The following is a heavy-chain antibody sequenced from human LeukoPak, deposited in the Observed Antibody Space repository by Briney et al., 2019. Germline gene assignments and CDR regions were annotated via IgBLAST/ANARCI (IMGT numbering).Heavy chain of an antibody. CDR1: GGSISNYY. CDR2: IYNSGTT. D-gene: IGHD4-17*01. Sequence: SETLSLTCTVSGGSISNYYWSWIRQAPGKGLEWIGYIYNSGTTTYNPSLRSRATISVDTSQNQISLRLSSVTAADTAIYYCTRPYSGDYAFDVWGQGTMVTVSS. CDR3: TRPYSGDYAFDV. J-gene: IGHJ3*01. V-gene: IGHV4-59*08.